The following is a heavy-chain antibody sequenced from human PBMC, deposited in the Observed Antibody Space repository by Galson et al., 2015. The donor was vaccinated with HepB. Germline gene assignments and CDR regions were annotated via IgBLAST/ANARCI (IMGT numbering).Heavy chain of an antibody. CDR2: IYWNDDK. D-gene: IGHD5-24*01. CDR3: AHRGEMATIRPVDY. J-gene: IGHJ4*02. Sequence: LAKPTQTLTLTCTFSGVSRSTSGGGVGWIRRPPGKALEWLALIYWNDDKRYNPSLKSRLTITKDTSKNQVVLTMTNMDPVDTATYYCAHRGEMATIRPVDYWGQGTLVTVSS. V-gene: IGHV2-5*01. CDR1: GVSRSTSGGG.